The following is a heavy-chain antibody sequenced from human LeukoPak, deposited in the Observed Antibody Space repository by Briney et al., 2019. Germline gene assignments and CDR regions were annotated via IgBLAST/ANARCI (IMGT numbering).Heavy chain of an antibody. Sequence: ASVKVSCKASGYTFTGYYVHWVRQAPGQGLEWMGWINPNSGGTNYAQKFQGRVTMTRDTSISTAYMELSRLRSDDTAVYYCARDNTYYYGSGSFFDYWGQGTLVTVSS. D-gene: IGHD3-10*01. CDR1: GYTFTGYY. V-gene: IGHV1-2*02. CDR3: ARDNTYYYGSGSFFDY. CDR2: INPNSGGT. J-gene: IGHJ4*02.